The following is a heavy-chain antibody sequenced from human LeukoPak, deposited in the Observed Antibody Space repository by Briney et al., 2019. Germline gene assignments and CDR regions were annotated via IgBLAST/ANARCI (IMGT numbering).Heavy chain of an antibody. CDR1: GGSISNHY. Sequence: PSETLSLTCTVSGGSISNHYWSWIRQPPGKGLEWIGYIYYSGSPNYNPSLKSRVTISVDTSKNQFSLKLSSVTAADTAVYYCAREGSMVRGVRWFDPWGQGTLVTVSS. CDR2: IYYSGSP. D-gene: IGHD3-10*01. CDR3: AREGSMVRGVRWFDP. V-gene: IGHV4-59*11. J-gene: IGHJ5*02.